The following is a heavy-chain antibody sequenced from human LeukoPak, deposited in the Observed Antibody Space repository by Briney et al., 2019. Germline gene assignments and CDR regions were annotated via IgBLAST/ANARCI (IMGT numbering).Heavy chain of an antibody. J-gene: IGHJ4*02. CDR1: GGTFSSYA. V-gene: IGHV1-69*13. D-gene: IGHD6-19*01. CDR3: ARRPSSGWDYYFDY. Sequence: WASVKVSCKASGGTFSSYAISWVRQAPGQGLEWMGGIIPIFGTANYAQKFQGRVTITADESTSTAYMELSSLRSEDTAVYYCARRPSSGWDYYFDYWGQGTLVTVSS. CDR2: IIPIFGTA.